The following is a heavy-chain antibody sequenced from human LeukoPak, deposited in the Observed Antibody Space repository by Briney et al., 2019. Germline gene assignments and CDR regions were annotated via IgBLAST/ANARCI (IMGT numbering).Heavy chain of an antibody. CDR2: IYPGDSDT. D-gene: IGHD6-19*01. CDR1: GYSFTTYW. V-gene: IGHV5-51*01. J-gene: IGHJ3*02. CDR3: ARPYSSGRYAFDI. Sequence: GESLKISCKGSGYSFTTYWIGWVRQMPGKGLEWMGIIYPGDSDTRYSPSFQGQVTISADKSISTAYLQWSSLKASDTAMYYCARPYSSGRYAFDIWGQGTMVTVSS.